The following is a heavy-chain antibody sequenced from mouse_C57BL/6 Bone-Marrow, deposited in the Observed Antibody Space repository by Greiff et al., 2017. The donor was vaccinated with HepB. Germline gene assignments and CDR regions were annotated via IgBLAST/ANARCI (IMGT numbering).Heavy chain of an antibody. V-gene: IGHV1-63*01. CDR2: IYPGGGYT. D-gene: IGHD1-1*01. Sequence: VQLQQSGAELVRPGTSVKMSCKASGYTFTNYWIGWAKQRPGHGLEWIGDIYPGGGYTNYNEKFKGKGTLTADTSSSTAYMQFSSLTSEDSAIYYCARRLHYGSSFYWYFDVWGTGTTVTVSS. CDR3: ARRLHYGSSFYWYFDV. CDR1: GYTFTNYW. J-gene: IGHJ1*03.